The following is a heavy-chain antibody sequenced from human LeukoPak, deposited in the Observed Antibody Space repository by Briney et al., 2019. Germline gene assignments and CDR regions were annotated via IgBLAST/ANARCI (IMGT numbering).Heavy chain of an antibody. CDR1: GYNFSNYG. V-gene: IGHV1-18*01. CDR2: ISAYNGYT. CDR3: ARETWDSSSLDY. Sequence: ASVKVSCKASGYNFSNYGINWMRQAPGQGLEWMGWISAYNGYTNYAQKLQGRVTMTTDTSTSTAYMELRSLRSDDTAVYYCARETWDSSSLDYWGQGTLVTVSS. D-gene: IGHD6-13*01. J-gene: IGHJ4*02.